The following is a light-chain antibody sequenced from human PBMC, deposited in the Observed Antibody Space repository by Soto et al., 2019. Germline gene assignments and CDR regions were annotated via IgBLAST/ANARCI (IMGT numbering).Light chain of an antibody. CDR2: DVS. Sequence: LSAAEGNSVDISGRASQSIGDSLAWYQQKPGKAPYLLISDVSSLERGVPSRFSGSGSGTEFTLVMSSLQPDDFATYYGQQYNSYSVTFGQGTKVDIK. CDR3: QQYNSYSVT. CDR1: QSIGDS. J-gene: IGKJ1*01. V-gene: IGKV1-5*01.